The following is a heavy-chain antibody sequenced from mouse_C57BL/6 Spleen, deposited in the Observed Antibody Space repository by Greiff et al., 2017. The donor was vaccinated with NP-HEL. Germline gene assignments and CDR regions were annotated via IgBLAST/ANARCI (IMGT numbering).Heavy chain of an antibody. CDR1: GYTFTSYW. Sequence: QVQLQQPGAELVRPGSSVKLSCKASGYTFTSYWMHWVKQRPIQGLEWIGNIDPSDSETHYNQKFKDKATLTVDKSSSTSYMQLSSLTSEDSAVYYCARAGYYGYDVRYAMDYWGQGTSVTVSS. CDR3: ARAGYYGYDVRYAMDY. J-gene: IGHJ4*01. D-gene: IGHD2-2*01. CDR2: IDPSDSET. V-gene: IGHV1-52*01.